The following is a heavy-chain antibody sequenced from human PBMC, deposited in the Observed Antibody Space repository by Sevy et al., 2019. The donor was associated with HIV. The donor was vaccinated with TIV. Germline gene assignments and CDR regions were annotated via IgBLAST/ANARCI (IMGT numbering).Heavy chain of an antibody. CDR3: ARDRYYDASGYYYYYYGMDV. CDR2: IDSDGSA. D-gene: IGHD3-22*01. CDR1: GFTVSDNY. J-gene: IGHJ6*02. V-gene: IGHV3-66*01. Sequence: GSLRLSCAASGFTVSDNYMAWVRLAPGKGLEWVSLIDSDGSAYYADSVKGRFTISRDNVKNTLYLQINALRAEDTGLYFCARDRYYDASGYYYYYYGMDVWGQGTTVTVSS.